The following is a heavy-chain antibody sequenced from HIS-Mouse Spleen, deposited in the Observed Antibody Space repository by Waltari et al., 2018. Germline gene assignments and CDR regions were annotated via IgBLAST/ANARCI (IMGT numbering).Heavy chain of an antibody. V-gene: IGHV5-51*03. CDR2: IYPGDSDT. J-gene: IGHJ5*02. D-gene: IGHD3-3*01. CDR3: ARLGYYDFWSGYYSGWFDP. CDR1: GYSFTSYW. Sequence: EVQLVQSGAEVKKPGESLKISCKGSGYSFTSYWIGWVRQVPGKGLEWMGIIYPGDSDTRYSPSFQGQVTISADKSISTAYLQWSSLKASDTAMYYCARLGYYDFWSGYYSGWFDPWGQGTLVTVSS.